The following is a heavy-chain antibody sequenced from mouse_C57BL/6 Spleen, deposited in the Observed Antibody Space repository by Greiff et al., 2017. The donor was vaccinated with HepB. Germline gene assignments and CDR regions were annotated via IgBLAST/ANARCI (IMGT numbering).Heavy chain of an antibody. CDR2: ISSGGSTI. CDR1: GFTFSDYG. Sequence: EVKLVESGGGLVKPGGSLKLSCAASGFTFSDYGMHWVRQAPEKGLEWVAYISSGGSTIYYADTVKGRFTIARDNAKNTLFLQLTSLRSEDAALYCGGRANYGNYLDYWGQGTTLTVSS. CDR3: GRANYGNYLDY. D-gene: IGHD2-1*01. J-gene: IGHJ2*01. V-gene: IGHV5-17*01.